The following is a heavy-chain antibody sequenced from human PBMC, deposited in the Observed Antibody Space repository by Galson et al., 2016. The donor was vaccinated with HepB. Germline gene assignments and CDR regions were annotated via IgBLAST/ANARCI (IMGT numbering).Heavy chain of an antibody. CDR2: IFSGGGT. V-gene: IGHV3-53*01. CDR3: GTSSRAGAADAFDI. CDR1: GFTVDTYH. D-gene: IGHD6-13*01. Sequence: SLRLSCAASGFTVDTYHMGWVRQAPGKGLEWVSVIFSGGGTSDADSVRGRFSISRDHSKNTLYLQMNSLRVEDTALYYCGTSSRAGAADAFDIWGQGTMVTVSS. J-gene: IGHJ3*02.